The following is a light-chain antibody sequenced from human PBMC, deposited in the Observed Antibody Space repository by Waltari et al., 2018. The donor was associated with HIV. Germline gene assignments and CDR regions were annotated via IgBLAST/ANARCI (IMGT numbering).Light chain of an antibody. CDR2: RNN. V-gene: IGLV1-47*01. Sequence: QSVLTQPPSASGTPGQRVTISCSGRRPHIGRTYVSWYQQLPGTAPKLLLFRNNQRPSGVPDRFSGSKSGTSASLAISGLRSEDEAEYYCAAWDDSLSGYVFGTGTKVTVL. J-gene: IGLJ1*01. CDR3: AAWDDSLSGYV. CDR1: RPHIGRTY.